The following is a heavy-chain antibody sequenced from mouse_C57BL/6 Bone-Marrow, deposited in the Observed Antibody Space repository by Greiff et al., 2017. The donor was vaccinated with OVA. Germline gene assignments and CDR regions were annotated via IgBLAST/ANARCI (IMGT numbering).Heavy chain of an antibody. V-gene: IGHV5-4*01. Sequence: EVKLMESGGGLVKPGGSLKLSCAASGFTFSSYAMSWVRQTPEKRLEWVATISDGGSYTYYPDNVKGRFTISRDNAKNNLYLQMSHLKSEDTAMYYCARDDYDGWYFDVWATGTTVTVSS. CDR2: ISDGGSYT. J-gene: IGHJ1*03. CDR1: GFTFSSYA. D-gene: IGHD2-4*01. CDR3: ARDDYDGWYFDV.